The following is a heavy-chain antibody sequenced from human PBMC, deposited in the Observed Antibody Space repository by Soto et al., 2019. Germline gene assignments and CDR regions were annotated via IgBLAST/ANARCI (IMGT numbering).Heavy chain of an antibody. J-gene: IGHJ6*03. D-gene: IGHD6-19*01. CDR1: GFTFSSYG. CDR2: ISYDGSNK. CDR3: AKATQQWLDFYYYYYYMDV. Sequence: GGSLRLSCAASGFTFSSYGMHWVRQAPGKGLEWVAVISYDGSNKYYADSVKGRFTISRDNSKNTLYLQMNSLRAEDTAVYYCAKATQQWLDFYYYYYYMDVWGKGTTVTVSS. V-gene: IGHV3-30*18.